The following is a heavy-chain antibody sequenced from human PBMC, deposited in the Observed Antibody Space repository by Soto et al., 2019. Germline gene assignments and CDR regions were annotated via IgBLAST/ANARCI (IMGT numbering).Heavy chain of an antibody. V-gene: IGHV4-39*01. CDR2: IYYSGRS. CDR3: AGRRYDSSGQPNGLDI. J-gene: IGHJ6*02. D-gene: IGHD3-22*01. Sequence: QLPLQESGPGLVNPSETLSLTCTVSGGSISSSTYYWGWIRQPPGKGLEWIGSIYYSGRSFYNPSLKSRVTISVDTSKNQFSLKLNSVAAADTAVYYCAGRRYDSSGQPNGLDIWGQGTTVTVSS. CDR1: GGSISSSTYY.